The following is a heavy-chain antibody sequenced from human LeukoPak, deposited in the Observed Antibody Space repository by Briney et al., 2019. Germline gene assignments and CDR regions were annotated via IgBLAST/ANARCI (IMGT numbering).Heavy chain of an antibody. CDR2: IYYTRTS. J-gene: IGHJ4*02. CDR3: ASHDNGGTYPLGY. Sequence: KPSETLSLTCTVSGGSISNYYRSSIRQPPGKGLESIGYIYYTRTSNYNPSLQSRVTMSVDTSKNHFSLKLSSVTAADTAGYYCASHDNGGTYPLGYWGQGILVTVSS. D-gene: IGHD1-26*01. V-gene: IGHV4-59*08. CDR1: GGSISNYY.